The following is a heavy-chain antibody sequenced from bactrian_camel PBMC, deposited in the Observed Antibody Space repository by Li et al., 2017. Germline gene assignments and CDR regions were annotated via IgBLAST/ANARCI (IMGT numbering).Heavy chain of an antibody. CDR3: AKGRPRLGLVAADLD. J-gene: IGHJ4*01. CDR2: IWTASGNT. CDR1: GLSLGSAS. Sequence: QVQLVESGGGSVQAGGSLRLSCVVSGLSLGSASVGWFRQGVGKEREGVAAIWTASGNTYLTDSVMGRFTIARDNVKNTLYLQLDSLKTEDTATYHCAKGRPRLGLVAADLDRGQGTQVTVS. D-gene: IGHD7*01. V-gene: IGHV3S1*01.